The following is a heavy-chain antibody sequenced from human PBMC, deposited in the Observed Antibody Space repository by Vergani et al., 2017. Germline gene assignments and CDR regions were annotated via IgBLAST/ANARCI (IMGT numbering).Heavy chain of an antibody. D-gene: IGHD2-2*01. CDR3: ARDKDSSPLGYYYYYYGMDV. CDR1: GFTFSSYS. Sequence: EVQLVESGGGLVKPGGSLRLSCAASGFTFSSYSMNLVRQAPGKGLEWGSYISSSSSYIYYADSVKGRFTISRDNAKNSLYLQMNSLRAEDTAVYYCARDKDSSPLGYYYYYYGMDVWGQGP. J-gene: IGHJ6*02. V-gene: IGHV3-21*01. CDR2: ISSSSSYI.